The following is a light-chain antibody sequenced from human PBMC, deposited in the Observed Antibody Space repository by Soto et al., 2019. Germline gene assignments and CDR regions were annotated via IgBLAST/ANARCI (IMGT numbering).Light chain of an antibody. J-gene: IGKJ1*01. CDR2: GAS. Sequence: EIVLTQSPGTLSLSPGERATLSCRASQSVSSSYLAWYQQNRGQATRLLIYGASSRAPGIPDRFGGSGSGTDFTLTISRLEPEDFAVYYCKQYGSSRWTCGQGTKVEIK. V-gene: IGKV3-20*01. CDR3: KQYGSSRWT. CDR1: QSVSSSY.